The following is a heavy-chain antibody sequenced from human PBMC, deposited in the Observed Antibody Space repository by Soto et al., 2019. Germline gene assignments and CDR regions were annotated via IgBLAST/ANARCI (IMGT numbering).Heavy chain of an antibody. CDR2: ISGSGIST. CDR1: GFTFSTYP. Sequence: GGSLRLSFAASGFTFSTYPMSWVRQAPGKGLEWVSGISGSGISTYYTDSVKGRFTISRDNSKNTVFLQMNSLRDEDTAVYYCVKPPVITASYYYYDMDVWGQGTTVTVSS. V-gene: IGHV3-23*01. J-gene: IGHJ6*02. CDR3: VKPPVITASYYYYDMDV. D-gene: IGHD4-4*01.